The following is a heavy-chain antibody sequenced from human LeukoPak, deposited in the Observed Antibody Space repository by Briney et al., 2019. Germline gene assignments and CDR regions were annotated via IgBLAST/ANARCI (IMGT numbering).Heavy chain of an antibody. CDR1: GFTFSSYA. Sequence: GGSLRLSCAASGFTFSSYAMHWVRQAPGKGLEYVSAISSNGGSTYYANSVKGRFTISRDNSKNTLYLQMGSLRAEDMAVYYCARGPRGYVTDFDYWGQGTLVTVSS. D-gene: IGHD3-22*01. CDR3: ARGPRGYVTDFDY. V-gene: IGHV3-64*01. CDR2: ISSNGGST. J-gene: IGHJ4*02.